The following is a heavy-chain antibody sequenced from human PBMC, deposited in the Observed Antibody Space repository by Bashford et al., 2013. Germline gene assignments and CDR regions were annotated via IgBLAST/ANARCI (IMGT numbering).Heavy chain of an antibody. V-gene: IGHV1-18*01. CDR2: ISPDNGNT. D-gene: IGHD4-17*01. CDR1: GYTFTSYG. Sequence: ASVKVSCKASGYTFTSYGISWVRQAPGQGLEWMGWISPDNGNTNYTQNLQGRVTITTDIFTSTAYMELGSLRSDDTAVYYCARAGVSTVTSRAFDMWGQGTSGHRLL. J-gene: IGHJ3*02. CDR3: ARAGVSTVTSRAFDM.